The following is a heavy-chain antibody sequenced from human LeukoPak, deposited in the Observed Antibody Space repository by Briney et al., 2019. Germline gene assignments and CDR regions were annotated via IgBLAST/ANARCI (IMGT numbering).Heavy chain of an antibody. CDR1: GFTFSSYE. D-gene: IGHD6-19*01. CDR3: AKRSAESSGYFDY. Sequence: GGSLRLSCAASGFTFSSYEMNWVRQAPGKGLEWVAAITGSGASTDYAGSVKGRFTISRDNSKNTLYLRMNSLRAEDTAIYYCAKRSAESSGYFDYWGQGTLVTVSS. CDR2: ITGSGAST. J-gene: IGHJ4*02. V-gene: IGHV3-23*01.